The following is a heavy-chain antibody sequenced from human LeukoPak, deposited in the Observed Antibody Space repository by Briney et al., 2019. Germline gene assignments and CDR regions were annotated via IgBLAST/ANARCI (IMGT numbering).Heavy chain of an antibody. J-gene: IGHJ4*02. CDR2: IYRGGST. D-gene: IGHD6-13*01. CDR3: ARDTGGYSSSWHSYFDY. V-gene: IGHV3-66*02. Sequence: PGGSLRLSCAASGFTVSSNYMSWVRQAPGKGLEWVSVIYRGGSTYYAASVEGRFTISRDNSKNTLYLQMNSLRAEDTAVYYCARDTGGYSSSWHSYFDYWGQGTLVTVSS. CDR1: GFTVSSNY.